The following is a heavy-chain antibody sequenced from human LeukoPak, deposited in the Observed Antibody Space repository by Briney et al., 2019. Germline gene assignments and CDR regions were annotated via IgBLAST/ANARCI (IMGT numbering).Heavy chain of an antibody. CDR2: IYYSGST. CDR1: GFTFSSYA. Sequence: GSLRLSCAASGFTFSSYAMYWVRQAPGKGLEWIGYIYYSGSTNYNPSLKSRVTISVDTSKNQFSLKLSSVTAADTAVYYCAREGSSLFDYWGQGTLVTVSS. J-gene: IGHJ4*02. V-gene: IGHV4-59*01. D-gene: IGHD6-13*01. CDR3: AREGSSLFDY.